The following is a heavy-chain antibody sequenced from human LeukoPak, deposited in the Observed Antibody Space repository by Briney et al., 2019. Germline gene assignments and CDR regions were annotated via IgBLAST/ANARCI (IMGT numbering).Heavy chain of an antibody. J-gene: IGHJ4*02. CDR3: ARTMITFGGVIASFDY. Sequence: SETLSLTCTVSGGSISSGGYYWSWIRQHPGKGLEWIGYIYYSGSTYYNPSLKSRVTISVDTSKNQFSLKLSSVTAADTAVYYCARTMITFGGVIASFDYWGQGTLVTVPS. D-gene: IGHD3-16*02. CDR1: GGSISSGGYY. V-gene: IGHV4-31*03. CDR2: IYYSGST.